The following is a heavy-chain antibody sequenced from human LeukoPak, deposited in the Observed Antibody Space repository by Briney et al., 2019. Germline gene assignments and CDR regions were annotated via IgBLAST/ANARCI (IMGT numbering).Heavy chain of an antibody. Sequence: GGSLRLSCAASGFTFSNYGMHWVRQAPGKGLEWVSFISYDGSNKYYADSVKGRFTISRDNSKNTLYLQVNSLRAEDTALYYCAKDPRMYQLTNPSDYWGQGTLVTVSS. D-gene: IGHD2-2*01. CDR3: AKDPRMYQLTNPSDY. CDR1: GFTFSNYG. CDR2: ISYDGSNK. V-gene: IGHV3-30*18. J-gene: IGHJ4*02.